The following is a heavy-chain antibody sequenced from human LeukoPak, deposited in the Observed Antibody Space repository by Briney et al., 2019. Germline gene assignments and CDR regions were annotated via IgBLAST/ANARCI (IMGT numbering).Heavy chain of an antibody. J-gene: IGHJ6*03. CDR3: ARVVTFGYYYMDV. Sequence: SETLSLTCTVSGGSTSSGDYYWSWIRQPPGKGLEWIGYIYYSGSTYYNPSLKSRVTISVDTSKNQFSLKLSSVTAADTAVYYCARVVTFGYYYMDVWGKGTTVTVSS. CDR1: GGSTSSGDYY. D-gene: IGHD3-16*01. CDR2: IYYSGST. V-gene: IGHV4-30-4*08.